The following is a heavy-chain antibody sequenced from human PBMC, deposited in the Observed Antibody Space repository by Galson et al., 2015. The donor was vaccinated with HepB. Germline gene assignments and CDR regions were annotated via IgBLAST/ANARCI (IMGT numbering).Heavy chain of an antibody. CDR2: ISGSGGST. V-gene: IGHV3-23*01. Sequence: SLRLSCAASGFTFSSYAMSWVRQAPGKGLEWVSAISGSGGSTYYADSVKGRFTISRDNSKNTLYLQMNSLRAEDTAVYYCAKRVRKGVVPAAIGVPLFDYWGQGTLVTVSS. CDR3: AKRVRKGVVPAAIGVPLFDY. D-gene: IGHD2-2*02. J-gene: IGHJ4*02. CDR1: GFTFSSYA.